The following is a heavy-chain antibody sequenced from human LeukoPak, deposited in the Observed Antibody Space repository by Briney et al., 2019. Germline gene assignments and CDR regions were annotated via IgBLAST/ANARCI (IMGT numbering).Heavy chain of an antibody. D-gene: IGHD3-22*01. Sequence: SETLSLTCTVSRGSISGYYWGWVRQPPGKALEWIGNIFYSGSTYYSPSLKSRVTISLDTSRNQFSLKLNSVTAADTAVYYCARSNGYGLIDIWGQGTMVTVSS. CDR3: ARSNGYGLIDI. J-gene: IGHJ3*02. V-gene: IGHV4-59*12. CDR1: RGSISGYY. CDR2: IFYSGST.